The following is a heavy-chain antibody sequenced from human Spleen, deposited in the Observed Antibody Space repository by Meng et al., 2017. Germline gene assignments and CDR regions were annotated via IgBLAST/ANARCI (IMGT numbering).Heavy chain of an antibody. D-gene: IGHD3-10*01. V-gene: IGHV1-2*06. Sequence: QVQRVQSGAEVKKPGASVKVSCKPSGYNFPDYWLHWVRRAPGQGLEWMGRIDPKSGDTHYAQRFQGRVTMTGDTSISTAYMELSGLRSDDTAMYYCARGVDYWGQGTLVTVSS. CDR1: GYNFPDYW. CDR2: IDPKSGDT. CDR3: ARGVDY. J-gene: IGHJ4*02.